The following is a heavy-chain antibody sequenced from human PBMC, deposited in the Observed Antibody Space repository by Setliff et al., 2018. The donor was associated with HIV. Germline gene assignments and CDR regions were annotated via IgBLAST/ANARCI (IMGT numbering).Heavy chain of an antibody. CDR1: GFTFSNYA. J-gene: IGHJ4*02. D-gene: IGHD3-10*01. CDR3: AVLWPFDY. CDR2: ITLDGART. V-gene: IGHV3-21*04. Sequence: GGSLRLSCAASGFTFSNYAMNWVRQAPGKRLEWVSSITLDGARTYYADSVKGRFTIPRDNAKNSLYLQMSSLRAEDTAVYYCAVLWPFDYWGLGTLVTVS.